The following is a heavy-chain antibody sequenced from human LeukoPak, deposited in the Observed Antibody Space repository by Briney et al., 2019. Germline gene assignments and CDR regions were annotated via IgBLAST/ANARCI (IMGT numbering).Heavy chain of an antibody. Sequence: GGSLRLSCAASGFTVSSNYMSWVRQAPGKGLEWVSVIYSGGSTYYADSVKGRFTISRDNSKNTLYLQMNSLRAEDTAVYYCAREVPPVGATPGDALDIWGQGTMVTVSS. J-gene: IGHJ3*02. CDR3: AREVPPVGATPGDALDI. V-gene: IGHV3-53*01. CDR1: GFTVSSNY. CDR2: IYSGGST. D-gene: IGHD1-26*01.